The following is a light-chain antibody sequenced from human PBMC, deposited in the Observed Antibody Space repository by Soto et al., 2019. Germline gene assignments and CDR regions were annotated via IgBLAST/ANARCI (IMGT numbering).Light chain of an antibody. CDR1: QSVSSSY. CDR3: QQYGSSPFP. V-gene: IGKV3-20*01. J-gene: IGKJ3*01. CDR2: GAS. Sequence: EIVLTQSPGTLSLSPGERATLSCRASQSVSSSYLAWYQQKPGQAPRLLIYGASSRATGIPDRFSGSGSGTDFALTISRLESDDFAVYYCQQYGSSPFPFGPRTKGDIK.